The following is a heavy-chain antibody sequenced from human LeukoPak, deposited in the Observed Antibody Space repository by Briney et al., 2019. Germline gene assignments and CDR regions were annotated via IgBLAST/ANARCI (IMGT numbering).Heavy chain of an antibody. CDR3: AKDYRDAFEY. CDR1: EFTFSTYA. V-gene: IGHV3-64*01. CDR2: ISSNGGST. D-gene: IGHD4-11*01. Sequence: GGSLRLSCAASEFTFSTYAMHWVRQAPGKGLEYVSAISSNGGSTYYANSVKGRFTISRDNSKNTLYLQMNSLRAEDTAVYYCAKDYRDAFEYWGQGTLVTVSS. J-gene: IGHJ4*02.